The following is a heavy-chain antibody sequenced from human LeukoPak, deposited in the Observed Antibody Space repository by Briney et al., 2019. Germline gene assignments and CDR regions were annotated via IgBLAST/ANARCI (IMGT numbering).Heavy chain of an antibody. CDR2: ICGGGST. CDR1: VVTVSSNN. J-gene: IGHJ4*02. CDR3: ARLQLWQIDY. D-gene: IGHD5-18*01. Sequence: GGCLRLSCAASVVTVSSNNMNWVRQTPGKGLEWVSVICGGGSTYYAASVKGRFTISRHSSKNTLYLQMNSLRAEDTAVYDCARLQLWQIDYWGQGTLVTVSS. V-gene: IGHV3-53*04.